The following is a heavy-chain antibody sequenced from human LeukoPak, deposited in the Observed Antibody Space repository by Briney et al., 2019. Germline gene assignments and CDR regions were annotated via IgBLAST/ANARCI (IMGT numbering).Heavy chain of an antibody. V-gene: IGHV3-30-3*01. Sequence: GSLRLSCAASGFTFSSYAMHWVRQAPGKGLEWVAVISYDGSNKYYADSVKGRLTISRDNSRNTLYLQMNSLRAEDTAVYYCARDMLGEEYSSSDNRDDAFDIWGQGTMVTVSS. CDR3: ARDMLGEEYSSSDNRDDAFDI. CDR2: ISYDGSNK. J-gene: IGHJ3*02. D-gene: IGHD6-6*01. CDR1: GFTFSSYA.